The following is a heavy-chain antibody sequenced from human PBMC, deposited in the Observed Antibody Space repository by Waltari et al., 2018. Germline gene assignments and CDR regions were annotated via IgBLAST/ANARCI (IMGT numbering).Heavy chain of an antibody. CDR1: GGSISSSSYS. CDR2: IYYSGST. D-gene: IGHD4-17*01. V-gene: IGHV4-39*01. J-gene: IGHJ4*02. CDR3: ARLGKYAVTSDY. Sequence: QLQLQESGPGLVKPSETLSLTCTVSGGSISSSSYSWGWIRQPPGKGLEWIGSIYYSGSTYYNPSLKSRVTISVDTSKNQFSLKLSSVTAADTAVYYCARLGKYAVTSDYWGQGTLVTVSS.